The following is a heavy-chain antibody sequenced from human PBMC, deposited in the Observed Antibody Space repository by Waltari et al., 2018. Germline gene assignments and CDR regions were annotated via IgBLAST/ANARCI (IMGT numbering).Heavy chain of an antibody. CDR3: ARAAAPGKGAHWFDP. Sequence: QVQLVQSGAEVKQPGASLKVSCTTSGYTFPTYDITWLRQGPGQRSEWMGWMNPNSGNTGFAQDFQDRLIMTANNAITTAYMELTGLTSGDTAVYYCARAAAPGKGAHWFDPWGQGTLVTVSS. J-gene: IGHJ5*02. CDR2: MNPNSGNT. D-gene: IGHD6-13*01. V-gene: IGHV1-8*01. CDR1: GYTFPTYD.